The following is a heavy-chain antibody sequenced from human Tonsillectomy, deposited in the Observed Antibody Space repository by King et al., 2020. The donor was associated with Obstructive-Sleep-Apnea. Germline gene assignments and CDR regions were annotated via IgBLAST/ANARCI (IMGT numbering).Heavy chain of an antibody. D-gene: IGHD6-13*01. CDR2: IYWDDDK. Sequence: TLKESGPTLVKPPQTLTLTCTFSGFSLSTSGVGVGWIRQPPGKALEWLALIYWDDDKRYSPSLKSRLTITKDTSKNQVLLTMTNMDPVDTATYYCARGSGYSSSWYWFDYWGQGTLVTVSS. CDR3: ARGSGYSSSWYWFDY. J-gene: IGHJ4*02. V-gene: IGHV2-5*02. CDR1: GFSLSTSGVG.